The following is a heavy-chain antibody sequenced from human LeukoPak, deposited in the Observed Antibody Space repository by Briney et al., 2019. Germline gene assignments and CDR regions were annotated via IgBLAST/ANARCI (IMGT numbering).Heavy chain of an antibody. CDR3: ARERNGDTVTIPPLVDY. CDR1: GYTFTSYG. J-gene: IGHJ4*02. CDR2: ISAYNGNT. D-gene: IGHD4-17*01. Sequence: ASVKVSCKASGYTFTSYGISWVRQAPGQGLEWMGWISAYNGNTNYAQKLQGRVTMTTDTSTSTAYMELRSLRSDDTAVYYCARERNGDTVTIPPLVDYWGQGTLVTVSS. V-gene: IGHV1-18*01.